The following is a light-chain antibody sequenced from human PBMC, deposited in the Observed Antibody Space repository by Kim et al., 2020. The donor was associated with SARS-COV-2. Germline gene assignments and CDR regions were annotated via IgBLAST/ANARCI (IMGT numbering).Light chain of an antibody. V-gene: IGLV3-19*01. J-gene: IGLJ1*01. CDR1: SLRSYY. Sequence: SSELTQDPAVSVALGQTFRITCQGDSLRSYYASWYQQKPGQAPVLVIYGKNNRPSGIPDRFSGSSSGNTASLTITGAQAEDEADYYCNSRDSSGNHLYVF. CDR2: GKN. CDR3: NSRDSSGNHLYV.